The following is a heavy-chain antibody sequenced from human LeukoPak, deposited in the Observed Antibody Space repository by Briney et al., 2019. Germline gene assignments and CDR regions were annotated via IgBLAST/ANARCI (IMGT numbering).Heavy chain of an antibody. CDR1: GFTFSSYA. D-gene: IGHD4/OR15-4a*01. CDR3: AKVSYGGNCFYAFDV. CDR2: ISASSGNT. Sequence: GGSLRLSCATSGFTFSSYALNWVRQAPGKGLEWVAGISASSGNTFYADSVKGRFTISRDSSKSTLFLQMNSLRAEDTAVYYCAKVSYGGNCFYAFDVWGRGTMVAVSS. V-gene: IGHV3-23*01. J-gene: IGHJ3*01.